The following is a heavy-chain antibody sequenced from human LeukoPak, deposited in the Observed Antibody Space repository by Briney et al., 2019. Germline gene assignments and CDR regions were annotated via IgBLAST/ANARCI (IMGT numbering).Heavy chain of an antibody. CDR3: AKDRRWLVPGTTTIYGMDV. CDR1: RPTLSSYG. Sequence: SMRPSRPASRPTLSSYGMHWVRQPPSNGLGWVAFIRKDGSNTNYTDSGKDSLTISRDNSKNTMYLQMNSLRAEDTAVYYCAKDRRWLVPGTTTIYGMDVWGQGTTVTVSS. V-gene: IGHV3-30*02. J-gene: IGHJ6*02. CDR2: IRKDGSNT. D-gene: IGHD6-19*01.